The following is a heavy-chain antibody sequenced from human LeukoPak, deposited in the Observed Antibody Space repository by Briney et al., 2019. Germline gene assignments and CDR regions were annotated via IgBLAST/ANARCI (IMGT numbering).Heavy chain of an antibody. D-gene: IGHD6-19*01. CDR1: GFTFSSYA. Sequence: GGSLRLSCAASGFTFSSYAMSWVRQAPEKGLEWVSAISGSGGSTYYPDSVKGRFTISRDNSKNTLYLQMNSLSAEDTAVYYCAKEGGSCWYHWGQGTLVTVSS. J-gene: IGHJ5*02. CDR2: ISGSGGST. V-gene: IGHV3-23*01. CDR3: AKEGGSCWYH.